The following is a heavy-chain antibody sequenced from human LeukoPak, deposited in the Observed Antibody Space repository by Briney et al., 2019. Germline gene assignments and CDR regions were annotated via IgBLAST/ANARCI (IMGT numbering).Heavy chain of an antibody. Sequence: SETLSLTCAVYGGSFSGYYWSWLRQPPGKGLEWIGEINHRGSTNYSPSLKSRVTISVDTSKNQFSLKLSSVTAADTAVYYCARAGDSSGYCDYWGQGTVVSVSS. V-gene: IGHV4-34*01. D-gene: IGHD3-22*01. CDR1: GGSFSGYY. CDR2: INHRGST. CDR3: ARAGDSSGYCDY. J-gene: IGHJ4*02.